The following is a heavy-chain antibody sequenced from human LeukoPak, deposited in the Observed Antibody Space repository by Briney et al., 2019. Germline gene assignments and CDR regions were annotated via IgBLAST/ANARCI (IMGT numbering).Heavy chain of an antibody. Sequence: GGSLRLSCGASGFSFSSFAMNWVRQAPGKGLEWVAHISGDGSVKQNVDSVKGRFTISRDNAENSLFLQMHSLTAEDSAVYFCAKYKGRAYDYWGQGIQVTVSS. CDR2: ISGDGSVK. J-gene: IGHJ4*02. CDR1: GFSFSSFA. D-gene: IGHD1-1*01. CDR3: AKYKGRAYDY. V-gene: IGHV3-7*01.